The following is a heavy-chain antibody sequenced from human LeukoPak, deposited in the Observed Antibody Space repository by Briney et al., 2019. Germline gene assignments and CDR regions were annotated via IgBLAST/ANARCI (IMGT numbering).Heavy chain of an antibody. V-gene: IGHV4-30-2*01. CDR1: CGSISSGGYS. Sequence: PSETLSLTCAVSCGSISSGGYSWSWIRQPPGKGLEWIGYIFHSGSTYYNPSLKSRVTISVDRSKNQFSLKLSSVTAADTAVYYCARYCSSTSCFQSGGHYYGMDVWGKGTTVTVSS. CDR3: ARYCSSTSCFQSGGHYYGMDV. CDR2: IFHSGST. D-gene: IGHD2-2*01. J-gene: IGHJ6*04.